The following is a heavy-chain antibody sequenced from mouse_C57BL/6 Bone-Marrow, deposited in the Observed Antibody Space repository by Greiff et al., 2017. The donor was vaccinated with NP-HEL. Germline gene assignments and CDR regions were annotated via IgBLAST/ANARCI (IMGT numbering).Heavy chain of an antibody. CDR1: GYTFTDYY. J-gene: IGHJ4*01. CDR2: IFPGSGST. CDR3: AREGTTVVAEAMDY. Sequence: QVQLKQSGPELVKPGASVKISCKASGYTFTDYYINWVKQRPGQGLEWIGWIFPGSGSTYYNEKFKGKATLTVDKSSSTAYMLLSSLTSEDSAVYFCAREGTTVVAEAMDYWGQGTSVTVSS. V-gene: IGHV1-75*01. D-gene: IGHD1-1*01.